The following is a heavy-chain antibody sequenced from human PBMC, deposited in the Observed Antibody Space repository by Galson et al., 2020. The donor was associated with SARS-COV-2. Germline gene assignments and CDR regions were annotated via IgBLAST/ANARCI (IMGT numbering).Heavy chain of an antibody. J-gene: IGHJ6*03. CDR3: ARDPRYLTTVSNSYYYYMDV. D-gene: IGHD4-4*01. CDR2: ISSSSSYI. Sequence: GESLKISCAASGFTFSYYTMNWVRQAPGKGLEWVSSISSSSSYIYYADSMKGRFTISRDNAKNSLYLQMDSLGAEDTAMYYCARDPRYLTTVSNSYYYYMDVWGKGTTVTISS. V-gene: IGHV3-21*01. CDR1: GFTFSYYT.